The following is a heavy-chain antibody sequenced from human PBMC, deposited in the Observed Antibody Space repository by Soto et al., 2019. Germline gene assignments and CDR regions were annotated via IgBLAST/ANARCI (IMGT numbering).Heavy chain of an antibody. D-gene: IGHD2-8*02. CDR1: GFNFEDFA. V-gene: IGHV3-9*01. J-gene: IGHJ6*02. CDR2: ISWNSGNK. Sequence: DAQLVESGGALVQPGNSLRLSCVASGFNFEDFAMHWVRQAPGKGLEWVSGISWNSGNKGYADSVKGRFTISRDNAAKSLFLQVNSLRPEDTALYYCVKDTGGGFPAYYYGMDVWGQGTTVTVSS. CDR3: VKDTGGGFPAYYYGMDV.